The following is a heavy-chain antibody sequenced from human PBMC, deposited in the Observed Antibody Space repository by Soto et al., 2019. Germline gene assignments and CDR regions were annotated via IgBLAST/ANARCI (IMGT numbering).Heavy chain of an antibody. V-gene: IGHV4-30-4*01. CDR1: GGSFSSGNYH. CDR2: IYYSRST. D-gene: IGHD5-12*01. CDR3: ARVVDGYNFPFDY. Sequence: QVQLQESGPGLVKPSQTLSLTCTVSGGSFSSGNYHWSWIRQPPGKGLEWIGFIYYSRSTYYNPSIKSRVSISQDTPKNQFSLRLSPLTAADTAIYYCARVVDGYNFPFDYWGQGILVTVSS. J-gene: IGHJ4*02.